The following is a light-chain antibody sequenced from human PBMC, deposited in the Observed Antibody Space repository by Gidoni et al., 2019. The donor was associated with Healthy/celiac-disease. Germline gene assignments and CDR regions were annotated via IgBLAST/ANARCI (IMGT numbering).Light chain of an antibody. J-gene: IGKJ2*01. CDR1: QSVLYSSNNKNY. Sequence: DIVVTQSPGSLAVSLGERATINCKPSQSVLYSSNNKNYLAWYQQKPGQPPKLLIYWASTRESGVPDRFSGSGSGTDFTLTISSLQAEDVAVYYCQQYYSTPYTFGQGTKLEIK. CDR2: WAS. V-gene: IGKV4-1*01. CDR3: QQYYSTPYT.